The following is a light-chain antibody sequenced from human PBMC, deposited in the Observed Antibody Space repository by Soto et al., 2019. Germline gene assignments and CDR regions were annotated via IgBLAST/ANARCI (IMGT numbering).Light chain of an antibody. J-gene: IGKJ1*01. CDR3: QQYYSTPPT. CDR1: QSILYSSDNRNY. CDR2: WAS. Sequence: DIAMTQSPDSLAVSLGERATINCKSSQSILYSSDNRNYLTWYQQKPGQPPRLLIYWASTRESGVPDRFSGSGSGTDFTLTISSLQAEDVVVYYCQQYYSTPPTFGQGTKVEIK. V-gene: IGKV4-1*01.